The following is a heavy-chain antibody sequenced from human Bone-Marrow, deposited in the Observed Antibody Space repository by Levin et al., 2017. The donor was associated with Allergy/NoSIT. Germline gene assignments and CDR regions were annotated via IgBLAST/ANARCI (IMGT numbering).Heavy chain of an antibody. V-gene: IGHV3-30*04. CDR3: ARGPFLTGPDY. D-gene: IGHD3-9*01. J-gene: IGHJ4*02. Sequence: GGSLRLSCEASGFKFSDYPLHWVRQAPGRGLEWVAVISYNEMKTHYGDPVKGRFIISRDNSKNTVYLQMNFLKSDDTAVYFCARGPFLTGPDYWGQGTRVGVS. CDR1: GFKFSDYP. CDR2: ISYNEMKT.